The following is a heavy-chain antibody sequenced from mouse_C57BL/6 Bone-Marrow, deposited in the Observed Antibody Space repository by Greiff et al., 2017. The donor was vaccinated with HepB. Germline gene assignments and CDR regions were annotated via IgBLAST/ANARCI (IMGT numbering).Heavy chain of an antibody. Sequence: QVQLQQPGAELVRPGSSVKLSCKASGYTFTSYWMHWVKQRPIQGLEWIGNIDPSDSETHYNQKFKDKATLTVAKSSSTAYMQLSSLTSEDSAVYYCHYGSSGKNYYFDYWGQGTTLTVSS. D-gene: IGHD1-1*01. CDR2: IDPSDSET. J-gene: IGHJ2*01. CDR3: HYGSSGKNYYFDY. V-gene: IGHV1-52*01. CDR1: GYTFTSYW.